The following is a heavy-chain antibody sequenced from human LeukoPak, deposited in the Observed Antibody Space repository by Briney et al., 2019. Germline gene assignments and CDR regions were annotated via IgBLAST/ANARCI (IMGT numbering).Heavy chain of an antibody. V-gene: IGHV3-53*01. CDR1: GFTVSSNY. Sequence: PGGSLRLSCAASGFTVSSNYMSWVRQAPGKGLEWVSVIYSGGSTYYADSVKGRFTISRDNSKNTLYLQMNSLRAEDTAVYYCARGYSSSPWNFDYWGQGTLVTVSS. CDR2: IYSGGST. CDR3: ARGYSSSPWNFDY. D-gene: IGHD6-6*01. J-gene: IGHJ4*02.